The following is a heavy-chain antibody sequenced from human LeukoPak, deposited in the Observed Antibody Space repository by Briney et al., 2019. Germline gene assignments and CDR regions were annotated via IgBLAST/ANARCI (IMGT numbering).Heavy chain of an antibody. CDR3: ARHRPTDYGDYGGDAFDI. V-gene: IGHV4-59*05. Sequence: PSETLSLTCTVSGGSISSYYWSWIRQPPGKGLEWIGSVYYSGSTYYNPSLKSRVTISVDTSKNQFSLKLSSVTAADTAVYYCARHRPTDYGDYGGDAFDIWGQGTMVTVSS. D-gene: IGHD4-17*01. CDR2: VYYSGST. J-gene: IGHJ3*02. CDR1: GGSISSYY.